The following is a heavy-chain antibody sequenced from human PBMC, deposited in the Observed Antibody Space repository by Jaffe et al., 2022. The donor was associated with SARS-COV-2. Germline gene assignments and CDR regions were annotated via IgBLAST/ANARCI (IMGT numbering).Heavy chain of an antibody. CDR1: GFTFDDYA. CDR2: IGWNSGSI. D-gene: IGHD4-17*01. CDR3: AKNNYGGMAYFDL. Sequence: EVQLVESGGGLVQPGRSLRLSCAASGFTFDDYAMHWVRLAPGKGLEWVSGIGWNSGSIAYADSVKGRFTISRDNAKNSLYLQMNSLRAEDTALYYCAKNNYGGMAYFDLWGRGTLVTVSS. J-gene: IGHJ2*01. V-gene: IGHV3-9*01.